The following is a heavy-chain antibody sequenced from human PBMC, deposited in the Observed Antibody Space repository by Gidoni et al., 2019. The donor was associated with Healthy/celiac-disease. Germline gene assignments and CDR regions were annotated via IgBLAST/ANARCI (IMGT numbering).Heavy chain of an antibody. D-gene: IGHD6-13*01. J-gene: IGHJ4*02. CDR2: IYPSDSDT. V-gene: IGHV5-51*01. CDR1: GYSFTSYW. CDR3: ARQLRWGSSWYYFDY. Sequence: EVQLVQSGAEVKKPGASLKIPCKGSGYSFTSYWIGWVRPMPGKGLEWMGIIYPSDSDTRYSPSFQGQVTISADKSISTAYLQWSSLKASDTAMYYCARQLRWGSSWYYFDYWGQGTLVTVSS.